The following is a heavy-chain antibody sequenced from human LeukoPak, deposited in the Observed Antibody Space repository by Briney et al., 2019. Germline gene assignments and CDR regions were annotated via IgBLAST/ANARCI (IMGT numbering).Heavy chain of an antibody. V-gene: IGHV4-59*08. D-gene: IGHD6-13*01. CDR3: AGYSSSWYSVRWFDP. CDR1: GGSISSYY. J-gene: IGHJ5*02. Sequence: SETLSLTCTVSGGSISSYYWSWIRQPPGKGLEWIGYTYYSGSTNYNPSLKSRVTISVDTSKNQFSLKLSSVTAADTAVYYCAGYSSSWYSVRWFDPWGQGTLVTVSS. CDR2: TYYSGST.